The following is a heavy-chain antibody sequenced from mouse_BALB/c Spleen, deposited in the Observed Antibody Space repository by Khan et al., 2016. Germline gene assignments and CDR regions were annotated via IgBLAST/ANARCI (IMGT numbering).Heavy chain of an antibody. CDR1: GFTFSSYG. J-gene: IGHJ2*01. CDR2: ISSGGSYT. CDR3: ARRDGYFYY. Sequence: EVELVESGGDLVKPGGSLKLSCAASGFTFSSYGMSWVRQTPDKRLEWVATISSGGSYTYYPDSVKGRFTISRDNAKNTLYLQMSSLKSEDTAMXYCARRDGYFYYWGQGTTLTVSS. V-gene: IGHV5-6*01. D-gene: IGHD2-3*01.